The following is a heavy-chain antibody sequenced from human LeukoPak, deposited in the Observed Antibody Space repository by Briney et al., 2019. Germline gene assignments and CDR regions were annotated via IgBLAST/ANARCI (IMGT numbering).Heavy chain of an antibody. J-gene: IGHJ4*02. CDR2: ISGSGGST. Sequence: GGSLRLSCAASGFTFSSYAMSWVRQAPGKGLEWISAISGSGGSTYYADSVEGRFTISRDNSKNTLYLQMNSLRAEDTAVYYCAKASMVRGVITFDYWGQGTLVTVSS. CDR3: AKASMVRGVITFDY. CDR1: GFTFSSYA. D-gene: IGHD3-10*01. V-gene: IGHV3-23*01.